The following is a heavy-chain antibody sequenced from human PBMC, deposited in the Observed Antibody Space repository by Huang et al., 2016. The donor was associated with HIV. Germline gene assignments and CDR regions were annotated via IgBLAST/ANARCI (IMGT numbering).Heavy chain of an antibody. D-gene: IGHD6-13*01. Sequence: QVRLVESGGGVVQPGASLTLSCSASGFPFSAYGMDWVRQAPGKGLEWVAFIRYDGNNDYVIGSVKRRFTISRDNSNNTLYLRRNSLRPEDTAVYYCVKERGSSRARSSFDFWGQGTSVIVSS. CDR2: IRYDGNND. CDR3: VKERGSSRARSSFDF. V-gene: IGHV3-30*02. CDR1: GFPFSAYG. J-gene: IGHJ3*01.